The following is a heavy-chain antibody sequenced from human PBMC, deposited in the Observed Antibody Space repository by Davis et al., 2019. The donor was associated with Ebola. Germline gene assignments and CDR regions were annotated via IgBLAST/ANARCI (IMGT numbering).Heavy chain of an antibody. J-gene: IGHJ4*02. CDR1: GDSVSSGG. D-gene: IGHD5-12*01. V-gene: IGHV6-1*01. CDR2: TYYKSKWYN. Sequence: PSETLSLTCAISGDSVSSGGWNWIRQSPSRGLEWLGRTYYKSKWYNDYAVSVKSRITINPDTSKNQFSLQLNFATPEDTAVYYCARGWLRSGFDYWGQGTLATVSS. CDR3: ARGWLRSGFDY.